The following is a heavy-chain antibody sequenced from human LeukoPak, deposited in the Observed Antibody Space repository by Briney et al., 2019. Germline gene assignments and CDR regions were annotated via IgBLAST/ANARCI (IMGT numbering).Heavy chain of an antibody. CDR2: IWYDGSNE. CDR1: RFTFSTYA. D-gene: IGHD2-15*01. CDR3: AREQLTGYSNNGPFGY. J-gene: IGHJ4*02. V-gene: IGHV3-33*08. Sequence: GGSLRLSCAASRFTFSTYAVSWVRQAPGKGLESVADIWYDGSNEYYADSVKGRFTISRDNSKSTLYLQMNSLSPEDTAVYYCAREQLTGYSNNGPFGYWGQGALVTVSS.